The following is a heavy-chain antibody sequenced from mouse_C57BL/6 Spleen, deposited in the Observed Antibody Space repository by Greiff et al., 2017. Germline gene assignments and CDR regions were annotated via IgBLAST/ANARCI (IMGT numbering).Heavy chain of an antibody. CDR3: ARPDYYSNLRDY. CDR1: GFTFSDYG. D-gene: IGHD2-5*01. J-gene: IGHJ4*01. V-gene: IGHV5-17*01. CDR2: ISSGSSTI. Sequence: VQLKESGGGLVKPGGSLKLSCAASGFTFSDYGMHWVRQAPEKGLEWVAYISSGSSTIYYADTVKGRFTISSDNAKNTLFLQMTSLRSEDTAMYYCARPDYYSNLRDYWGQGTSVTVSS.